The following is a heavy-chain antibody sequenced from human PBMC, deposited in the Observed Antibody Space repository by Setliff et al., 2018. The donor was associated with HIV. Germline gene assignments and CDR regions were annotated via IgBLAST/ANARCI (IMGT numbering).Heavy chain of an antibody. Sequence: GGSLRLSCLASGFSLSDYYMNWIRQAPGKGLEWISYISYISESGTTIFYADSVKGRFTISRDNGENSLYLQMNSLRAEDTAVYYCARDSYGPNYYGMDVWGQGTTVTVSS. CDR1: GFSLSDYY. CDR3: ARDSYGPNYYGMDV. CDR2: ISESGTTI. D-gene: IGHD5-18*01. J-gene: IGHJ6*02. V-gene: IGHV3-11*01.